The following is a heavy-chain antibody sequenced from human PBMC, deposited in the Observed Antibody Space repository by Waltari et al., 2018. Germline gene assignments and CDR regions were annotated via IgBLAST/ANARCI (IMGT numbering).Heavy chain of an antibody. CDR2: IQSNSGGA. V-gene: IGHV1-2*06. CDR3: ARDQSMTNYYYGMDV. J-gene: IGHJ6*02. CDR1: GYTFTGHY. Sequence: QVQLMQSGAEVKKPGASVMVPCKATGYTFTGHYKPWVRHTPGQGLEWMGRIQSNSGGANFAQKFQGRVTMTRDTSTSTVYMELSRLTFDDTAVYYCARDQSMTNYYYGMDVWGQGTTVTVS.